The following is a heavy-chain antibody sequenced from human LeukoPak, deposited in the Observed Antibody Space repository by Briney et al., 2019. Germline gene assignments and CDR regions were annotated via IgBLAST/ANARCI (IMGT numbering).Heavy chain of an antibody. D-gene: IGHD3-3*01. CDR3: ARDARHYDFWSGPTYYYYMDV. CDR1: GFTFSSYW. CDR2: IKQDGSEK. Sequence: GGSLRLSCAASGFTFSSYWMSWVRQAPGKGLEWAANIKQDGSEKYYVDSVKGRFTISRDNAKNSLYLQMNSLRAEDTAVYYCARDARHYDFWSGPTYYYYMDVWGKGTTVTVSS. J-gene: IGHJ6*03. V-gene: IGHV3-7*01.